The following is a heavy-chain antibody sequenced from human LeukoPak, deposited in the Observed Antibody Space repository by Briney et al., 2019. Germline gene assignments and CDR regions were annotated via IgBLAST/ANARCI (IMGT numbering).Heavy chain of an antibody. Sequence: GGSLRLSCAASGFTFSSYAMHWVRQAPGKGLEWVAVISYDGSNKYYADSVKGRFTISRDSAKNSLCLQMNSLRAEDTAVYFCADNLSRWGQGTLVTVSS. V-gene: IGHV3-30-3*01. D-gene: IGHD1-1*01. J-gene: IGHJ4*02. CDR1: GFTFSSYA. CDR2: ISYDGSNK. CDR3: ADNLSR.